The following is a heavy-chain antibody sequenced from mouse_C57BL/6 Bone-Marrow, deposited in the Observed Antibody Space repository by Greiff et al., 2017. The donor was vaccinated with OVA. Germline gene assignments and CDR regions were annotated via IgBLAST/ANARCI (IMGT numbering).Heavy chain of an antibody. D-gene: IGHD2-4*01. CDR1: GYAFTNYL. V-gene: IGHV1-54*01. J-gene: IGHJ3*01. Sequence: QLQQSGAELVRPGTSVKVSCKASGYAFTNYLIEWVKQRPGQGLEWIGVINPGSGGTNYNEKFKGKATLTADKSSSTAYMQLSSLTSEDSAVYFCARELRPGLPFAYWGQGTLVTVSA. CDR3: ARELRPGLPFAY. CDR2: INPGSGGT.